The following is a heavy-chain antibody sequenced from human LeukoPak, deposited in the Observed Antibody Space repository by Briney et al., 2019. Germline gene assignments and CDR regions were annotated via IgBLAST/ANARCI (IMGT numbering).Heavy chain of an antibody. D-gene: IGHD3-10*01. Sequence: GGSLRLSCAASGFTFSTYWMSWVHQAPGKGLEWVSSISSSSSYIYYADSVKGRFTISRDNAKNSLYLQMNSLRAEDTAVYYCARREGSGSYFWGQGTLVTVSS. CDR2: ISSSSSYI. CDR1: GFTFSTYW. CDR3: ARREGSGSYF. V-gene: IGHV3-21*01. J-gene: IGHJ4*02.